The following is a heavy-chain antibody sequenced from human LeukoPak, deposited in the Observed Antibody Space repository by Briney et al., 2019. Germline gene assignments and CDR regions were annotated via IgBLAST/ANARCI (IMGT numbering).Heavy chain of an antibody. CDR2: IIPNIGAT. J-gene: IGHJ4*02. D-gene: IGHD1-26*01. CDR3: ASQLGATSRDY. CDR1: GYTFTGYY. Sequence: ASVKVSCKASGYTFTGYYMHWVRQAPGQGLEWMGWIIPNIGATNYAQNFQRRVTMTRDTSISTAYMELNRLTSDDTAVYYCASQLGATSRDYWGQGTLVTVSS. V-gene: IGHV1-2*02.